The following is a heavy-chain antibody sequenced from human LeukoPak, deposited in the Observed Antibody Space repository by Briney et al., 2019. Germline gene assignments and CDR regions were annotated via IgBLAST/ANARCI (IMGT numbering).Heavy chain of an antibody. V-gene: IGHV3-23*01. D-gene: IGHD2/OR15-2a*01. J-gene: IGHJ4*02. CDR3: ARSGTGGYYFDYYFDY. CDR1: GFTLSSYA. CDR2: ISGSGGST. Sequence: PGGSLRLSCAASGFTLSSYAMSWVRQAPGKGLEWVSAISGSGGSTYYADSVKGRFTISRDNSKNTLYLQMNSLRAEDTAVYYCARSGTGGYYFDYYFDYWGQGTLVTVSS.